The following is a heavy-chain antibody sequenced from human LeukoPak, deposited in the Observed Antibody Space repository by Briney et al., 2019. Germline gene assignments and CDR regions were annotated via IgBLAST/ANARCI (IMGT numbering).Heavy chain of an antibody. CDR2: IKQDGGEK. Sequence: GGSLRLSCAASGFTFSSYWMSWVRQAPGKGLEWVANIKQDGGEKYYVDSVKGRFTISRDNAKNSLYLQMNSLRAEDTAVYYCAGDEAYYDSSGYLPGIDYWGQGTLVTVSS. J-gene: IGHJ4*02. CDR3: AGDEAYYDSSGYLPGIDY. D-gene: IGHD3-22*01. V-gene: IGHV3-7*01. CDR1: GFTFSSYW.